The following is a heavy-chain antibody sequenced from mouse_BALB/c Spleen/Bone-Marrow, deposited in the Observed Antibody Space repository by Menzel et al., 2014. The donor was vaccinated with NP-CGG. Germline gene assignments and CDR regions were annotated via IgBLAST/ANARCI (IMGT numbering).Heavy chain of an antibody. Sequence: QVQLKESGAELVRPGSSVKISCKASGYTFSSYWMNWVKQRPGQGLEWIGQIYPGDGATNYNENFRGKATRTADTSSSTAYMQLSSLTSEDSAVYYCARGANAGALDYWGQGTSVTASS. V-gene: IGHV1-80*01. CDR1: GYTFSSYW. CDR2: IYPGDGAT. J-gene: IGHJ4*01. CDR3: ARGANAGALDY.